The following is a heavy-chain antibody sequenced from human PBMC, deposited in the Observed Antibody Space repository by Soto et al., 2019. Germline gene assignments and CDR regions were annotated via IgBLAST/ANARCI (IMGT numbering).Heavy chain of an antibody. CDR3: ARGLLYATTYFEY. CDR2: IIPVVGTT. V-gene: IGHV1-69*06. D-gene: IGHD2-8*01. J-gene: IGHJ4*02. Sequence: QVQLVQSGAEVKKPGSSVKVSCKASGDTFTTNSLNWVRQAPGQGLEWMGGIIPVVGTTKYAQKYQDRVTITGDKSTNTAYMELSSLRSDDTAVYYGARGLLYATTYFEYWGQGTPVTGSS. CDR1: GDTFTTNS.